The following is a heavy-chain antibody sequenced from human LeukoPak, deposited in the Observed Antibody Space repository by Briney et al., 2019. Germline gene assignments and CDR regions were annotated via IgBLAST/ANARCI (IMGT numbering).Heavy chain of an antibody. Sequence: ASVKVSCKASGYTFTGYYMHWVRQAPGQGLEWMGWINPNSGGTNYAQKFQGRVTMTRDTSISTAYMELSRLRSDDTAVYYCARDPPWIAAAGSDYWGQGTLVTVSS. CDR2: INPNSGGT. D-gene: IGHD6-13*01. J-gene: IGHJ4*02. CDR3: ARDPPWIAAAGSDY. CDR1: GYTFTGYY. V-gene: IGHV1-2*02.